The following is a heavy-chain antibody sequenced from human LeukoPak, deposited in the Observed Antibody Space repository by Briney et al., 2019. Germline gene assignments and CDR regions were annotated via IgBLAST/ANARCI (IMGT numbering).Heavy chain of an antibody. CDR1: GGSISSGSYY. J-gene: IGHJ3*02. CDR3: ARGYKPASGKDGAFDI. Sequence: TSETLSLTCTVAGGSISSGSYYWSWIRQPAGKGLEWIGRIYTRGRTNYNPSLKSRVSMSVDTSRNQFSLRLSSMTAADTALYYCARGYKPASGKDGAFDIWGQGTMVTVSS. V-gene: IGHV4-61*02. CDR2: IYTRGRT. D-gene: IGHD6-13*01.